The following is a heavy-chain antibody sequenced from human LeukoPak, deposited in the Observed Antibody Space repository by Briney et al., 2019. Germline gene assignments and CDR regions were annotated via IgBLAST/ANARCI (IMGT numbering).Heavy chain of an antibody. Sequence: TGGSLRLSCAASGFTFSSYAMTWVRQAPGKGLEWVSGISGSGGSTYYADSVKGRFTISRDSSKNTLYLQMNSLRAEDTAVYYCAKSSGWYVYYFEYWGQGTLVTVSS. CDR1: GFTFSSYA. D-gene: IGHD6-19*01. V-gene: IGHV3-23*01. J-gene: IGHJ4*02. CDR3: AKSSGWYVYYFEY. CDR2: ISGSGGST.